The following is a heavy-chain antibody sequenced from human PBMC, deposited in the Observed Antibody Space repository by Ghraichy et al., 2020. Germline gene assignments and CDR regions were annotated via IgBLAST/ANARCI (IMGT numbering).Heavy chain of an antibody. CDR2: IKQDGSEK. D-gene: IGHD1-14*01. J-gene: IGHJ6*03. V-gene: IGHV3-7*01. Sequence: GGSLRLSCAASGFTFSSYWMSWVRQAPGKGLEWMANIKQDGSEKYYVDSVKGRFTISRDNAKNSLYLQMNSLRAEDTAVYYCARNGIPDNYYYFYWHVWGKETTITVSS. CDR1: GFTFSSYW. CDR3: ARNGIPDNYYYFYWHV.